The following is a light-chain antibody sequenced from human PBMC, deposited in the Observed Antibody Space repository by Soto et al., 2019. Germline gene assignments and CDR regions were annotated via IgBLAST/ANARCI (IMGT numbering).Light chain of an antibody. V-gene: IGKV3-15*01. J-gene: IGKJ4*01. CDR2: GAS. CDR1: QRGSTN. CDR3: RQYNNWPPLT. Sequence: DIVMTQSPATLSASAGERVTLSCRASQRGSTNLAWYQQKPGQAPRLLIYGASTRATGSPARFSGSGSGTKYTLIISSLQSEDFAVDYCRQYNNWPPLTFGGGTKVEIK.